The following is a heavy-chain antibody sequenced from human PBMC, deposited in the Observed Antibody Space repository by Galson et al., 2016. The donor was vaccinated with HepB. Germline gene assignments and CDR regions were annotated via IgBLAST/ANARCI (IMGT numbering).Heavy chain of an antibody. CDR3: ARGPLTTLKPKYNWFDS. D-gene: IGHD1-1*01. V-gene: IGHV3-23*01. CDR2: VTGDGRNT. CDR1: GFTFSSFA. J-gene: IGHJ5*01. Sequence: SLRLSCAASGFTFSSFAMHWVRQAPGKGLEWVSAVTGDGRNTYYADSVKGRFTISRDNSENTLYLQMSGQRVEDTALYYCARGPLTTLKPKYNWFDSWGQGTLVTVSS.